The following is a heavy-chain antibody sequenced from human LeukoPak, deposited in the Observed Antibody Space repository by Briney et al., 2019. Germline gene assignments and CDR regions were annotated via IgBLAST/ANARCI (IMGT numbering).Heavy chain of an antibody. Sequence: GASVKVSCKASGYTFTVYYMHWVRQAPGQGLEWMGWINPNSGGTNYAQKFQGRVTMTRDTSISTAYMELSRLRSDDTAVYYCARDATSSGYDYAFDIWGQGTMVTVSS. CDR2: INPNSGGT. J-gene: IGHJ3*02. V-gene: IGHV1-2*02. CDR3: ARDATSSGYDYAFDI. CDR1: GYTFTVYY. D-gene: IGHD5-12*01.